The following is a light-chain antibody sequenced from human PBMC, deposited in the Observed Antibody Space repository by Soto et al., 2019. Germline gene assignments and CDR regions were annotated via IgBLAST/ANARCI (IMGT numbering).Light chain of an antibody. CDR2: DAS. Sequence: EIVMTQSPATLSVSPGESATLSCRASQSVSSNLAWHQQKPGQAPRILMYDASTRATGISARFSGSRSGTEFTLTINSLQSEDFAVYYCQQYGSSPFTFGPGTKVDIK. J-gene: IGKJ3*01. CDR3: QQYGSSPFT. CDR1: QSVSSN. V-gene: IGKV3-15*01.